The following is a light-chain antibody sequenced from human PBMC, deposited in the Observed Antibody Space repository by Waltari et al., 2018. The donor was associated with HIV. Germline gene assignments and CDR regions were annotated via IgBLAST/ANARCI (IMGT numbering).Light chain of an antibody. Sequence: AVTQPASVSGLPGQSTTISCTGDDSDFGLYNSVSWYQQHSGKPPRLILYDVDSRASGVSDRFAGSMSGNPASLTISGLRAEDEGHYYCASFTDDNTVIFGGGTEVTVL. J-gene: IGLJ2*01. V-gene: IGLV2-14*03. CDR3: ASFTDDNTVI. CDR1: DSDFGLYNS. CDR2: DVD.